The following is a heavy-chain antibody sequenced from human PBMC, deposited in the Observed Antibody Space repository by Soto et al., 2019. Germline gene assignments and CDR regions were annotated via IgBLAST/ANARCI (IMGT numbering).Heavy chain of an antibody. D-gene: IGHD3-16*01. Sequence: QVQLQESGPGLVMPSETLSLTCTVSGGSIDTYYWSWIRQSPGEGLEWIGYIYYTGSTNYIPSLTTRVTISVDTSKNQYSLQLSSVTAADTAVYYCARLGRRGTKPTYCDYWGQGTLVTVSS. CDR3: ARLGRRGTKPTYCDY. J-gene: IGHJ4*02. V-gene: IGHV4-59*08. CDR1: GGSIDTYY. CDR2: IYYTGST.